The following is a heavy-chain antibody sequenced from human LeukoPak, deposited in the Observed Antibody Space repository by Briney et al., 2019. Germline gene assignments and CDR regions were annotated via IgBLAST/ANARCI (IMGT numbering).Heavy chain of an antibody. J-gene: IGHJ3*02. CDR2: IFHTGTT. V-gene: IGHV4-30-4*01. Sequence: SETLSLTCTVAGGSITSGDNYWSWIRQPPGKGLEWIGYIFHTGTTFNNPSLKSRVSISVDTSNNQFSLTLTSVTAADTAVYYCARERPEDDHGDYLSHTIDIWGQGTTVTV. CDR1: GGSITSGDNY. D-gene: IGHD4-17*01. CDR3: ARERPEDDHGDYLSHTIDI.